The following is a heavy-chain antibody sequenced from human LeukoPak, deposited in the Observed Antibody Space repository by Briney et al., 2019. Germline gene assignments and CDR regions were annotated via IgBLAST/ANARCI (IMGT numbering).Heavy chain of an antibody. CDR3: ASAAYYHFWSGYHNWFDP. CDR1: GGSISSSSYY. CDR2: IYYSGST. V-gene: IGHV4-39*01. Sequence: PSETLSLTCTVSGGSISSSSYYWGWIRQPPGKGLEWIGSIYYSGSTYYNPSLKSRVTISVDTSKNQFSLKLSSVTAADTAVYYCASAAYYHFWSGYHNWFDPWGQGTLVTVSS. D-gene: IGHD3-3*01. J-gene: IGHJ5*02.